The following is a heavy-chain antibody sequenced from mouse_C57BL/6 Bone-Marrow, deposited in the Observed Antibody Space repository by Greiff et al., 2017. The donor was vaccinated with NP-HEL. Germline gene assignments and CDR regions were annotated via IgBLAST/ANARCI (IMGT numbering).Heavy chain of an antibody. Sequence: EVQLQQSGTVLARPGASVKMSCKTSGYTFTSYWMHWVKQRPGQGLEWIGAIYPGNSDTSYNQKFKGKAKLTAVTSASTAYMELSSLTNEDSAVYYCTRTDYYDYGYAMDYWGQGTSVTVSS. V-gene: IGHV1-5*01. J-gene: IGHJ4*01. CDR1: GYTFTSYW. D-gene: IGHD2-4*01. CDR2: IYPGNSDT. CDR3: TRTDYYDYGYAMDY.